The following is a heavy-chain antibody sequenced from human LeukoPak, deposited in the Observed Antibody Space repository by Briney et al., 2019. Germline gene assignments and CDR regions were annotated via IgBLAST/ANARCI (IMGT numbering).Heavy chain of an antibody. Sequence: GASVKVSCKASGYSFNSQGMNWVRQAPGQGLEWMGILNPSGGSTTHAQKFQGRVTMTRDMSTSTVYMELSSLRSEDTAVYYCARDMRVRKDLDSSIWNRPLYHFDYWGQGTLVTVSS. D-gene: IGHD6-13*01. J-gene: IGHJ4*02. CDR3: ARDMRVRKDLDSSIWNRPLYHFDY. V-gene: IGHV1-46*02. CDR2: LNPSGGST. CDR1: GYSFNSQG.